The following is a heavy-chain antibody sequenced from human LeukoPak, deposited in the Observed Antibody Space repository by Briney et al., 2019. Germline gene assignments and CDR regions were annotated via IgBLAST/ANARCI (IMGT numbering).Heavy chain of an antibody. CDR1: RYTFTGYY. V-gene: IGHV1-2*02. D-gene: IGHD6-19*01. J-gene: IGHJ5*02. CDR2: INPNSGGT. CDR3: ARDLVAGTGNWFDP. Sequence: ASVKVSCKASRYTFTGYYMHWVRQAPGQGLEWMGWINPNSGGTNYAQKFQGRVTMTRDTSISTAYMELSRLRSDDTAVYYCARDLVAGTGNWFDPWGQGTLVTVSS.